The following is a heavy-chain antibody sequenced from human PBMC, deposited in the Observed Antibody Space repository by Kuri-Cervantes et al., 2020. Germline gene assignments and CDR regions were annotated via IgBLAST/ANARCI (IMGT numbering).Heavy chain of an antibody. D-gene: IGHD4-11*01. Sequence: SETLSLTCTVSGGSISSYYWSWIRQPPGKGLEWIGYIYYSGNTNYNPSLKSRVTISVDTSKNQFSLQLNSVTAADTAVYYCARGGGDYSPYYYMDVWGKGTTVTVSS. CDR1: GGSISSYY. CDR2: IYYSGNT. J-gene: IGHJ6*03. CDR3: ARGGGDYSPYYYMDV. V-gene: IGHV4-59*12.